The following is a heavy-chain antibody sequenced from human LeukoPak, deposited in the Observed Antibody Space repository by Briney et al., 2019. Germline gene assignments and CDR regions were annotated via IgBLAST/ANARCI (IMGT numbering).Heavy chain of an antibody. CDR3: ARDRYYYDSSGYRLLDY. Sequence: PSETLSLTCTVSGGSISSYYWSWIRQPAGKGLEWIGRIYTSGSTNYNPSLKSRVTMSVVTSKNQLSLKLSSLTAADTAVYFCARDRYYYDSSGYRLLDYWGQGTLVTVSS. V-gene: IGHV4-4*07. CDR2: IYTSGST. CDR1: GGSISSYY. J-gene: IGHJ4*02. D-gene: IGHD3-22*01.